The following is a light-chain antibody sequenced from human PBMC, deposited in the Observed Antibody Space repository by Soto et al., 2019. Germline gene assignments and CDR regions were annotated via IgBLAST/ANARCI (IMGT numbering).Light chain of an antibody. CDR2: RKN. CDR3: AAWDDSLNGVV. CDR1: SSNIGSNT. V-gene: IGLV1-44*01. J-gene: IGLJ2*01. Sequence: QSVLTQPPSASGTPGQRVTISCSGSSSNIGSNTVNWYQQLPGTAPKLLIYRKNQRPSGVPDRFSGSKSGTSASLAISGLQSEDEAAYYCAAWDDSLNGVVFGGGTKLTVL.